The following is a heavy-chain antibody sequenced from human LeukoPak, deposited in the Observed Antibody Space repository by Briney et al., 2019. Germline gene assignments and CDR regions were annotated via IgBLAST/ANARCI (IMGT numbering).Heavy chain of an antibody. V-gene: IGHV3-30-3*01. D-gene: IGHD6-19*01. J-gene: IGHJ4*02. CDR1: GFTFSSYA. CDR3: AREPLYNNGWQRHFDS. CDR2: ISYVGSNK. Sequence: GRSLRLSCAASGFTFSSYAVHWVRQAPGKGLEWVAVISYVGSNKYYADSVKGRFTISRDNSKNTLYLQMNSLRAEDTAVYYCAREPLYNNGWQRHFDSWGQGTLVTVSS.